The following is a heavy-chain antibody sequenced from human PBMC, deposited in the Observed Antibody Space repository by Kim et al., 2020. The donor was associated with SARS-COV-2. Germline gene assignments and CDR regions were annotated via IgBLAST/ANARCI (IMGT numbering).Heavy chain of an antibody. Sequence: NKRYTQNWQGRNTITRDTSASTAYMELNSLGYEDTAVYYCAREGHEGGFLTWGQGTMVTVSS. D-gene: IGHD5-12*01. CDR3: AREGHEGGFLT. CDR2: NK. J-gene: IGHJ3*01. V-gene: IGHV1-3*01.